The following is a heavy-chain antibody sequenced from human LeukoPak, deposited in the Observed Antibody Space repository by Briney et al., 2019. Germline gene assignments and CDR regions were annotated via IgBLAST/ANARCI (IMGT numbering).Heavy chain of an antibody. CDR1: GLNVSDNY. D-gene: IGHD2-15*01. CDR3: ARDIGSNWFDP. CDR2: IYSGGST. V-gene: IGHV3-53*04. J-gene: IGHJ5*02. Sequence: GGSLRLSCAASGLNVSDNYMSWVRQAPGKGLEWVSVIYSGGSTYYADSVKGRFTISRHNSKNTLYLQMNSLRAEDTAVYYCARDIGSNWFDPWGQGTLVTVSS.